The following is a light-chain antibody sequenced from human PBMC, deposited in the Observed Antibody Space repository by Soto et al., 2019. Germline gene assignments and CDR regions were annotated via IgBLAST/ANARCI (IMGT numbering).Light chain of an antibody. CDR1: QGISSY. CDR2: AAS. CDR3: QQYYRYPRT. V-gene: IGKV1-8*01. J-gene: IGKJ1*01. Sequence: SLVTRCPCSFSASTGDRVTITCRASQGISSYLAWYQQKPGKAPKLLIYAASTLQSGVPSRFSGSGSGTDFTLTISCLQSEDFATYYCQQYYRYPRTFGQGTKVDI.